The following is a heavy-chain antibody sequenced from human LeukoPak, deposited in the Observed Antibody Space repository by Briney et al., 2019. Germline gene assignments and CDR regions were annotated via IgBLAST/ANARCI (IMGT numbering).Heavy chain of an antibody. V-gene: IGHV3-48*01. CDR3: ARDRPYYDFWSGRFDY. CDR2: ISSSSSTI. J-gene: IGHJ4*02. Sequence: PGGSLRLSCAASGFTFSSLWMHWVRQAPGKGLEWVSYISSSSSTIYYADSVKGRFTISRDNAKNSLYLQMNSLRAEDTAVYYCARDRPYYDFWSGRFDYWGQGTLVTVSS. CDR1: GFTFSSLW. D-gene: IGHD3-3*01.